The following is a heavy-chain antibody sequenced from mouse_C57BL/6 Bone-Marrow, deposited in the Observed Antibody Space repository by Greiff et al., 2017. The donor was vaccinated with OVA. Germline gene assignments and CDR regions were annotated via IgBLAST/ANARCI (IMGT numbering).Heavy chain of an antibody. CDR3: ARGDSSGYGYYFDY. J-gene: IGHJ2*01. CDR1: GYTFTSYG. CDR2: IYPRSGNT. V-gene: IGHV1-81*01. Sequence: VQLQQSGAELARPGASVKLSCKASGYTFTSYGISWVKQRTGQGLEWIGEIYPRSGNTYYNEKFKGKATLTADKSSSTAYRELRSLTSEDSAVYFGARGDSSGYGYYFDYWGQGTTLTVSS. D-gene: IGHD3-2*02.